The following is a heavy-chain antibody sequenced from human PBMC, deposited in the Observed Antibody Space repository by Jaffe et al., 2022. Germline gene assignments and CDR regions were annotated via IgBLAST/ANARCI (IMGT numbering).Heavy chain of an antibody. CDR2: IRSKAYGGTT. CDR1: GFTFGDYA. J-gene: IGHJ4*02. V-gene: IGHV3-49*04. CDR3: TRDRDPYYYDSSGYYSWYYFDY. D-gene: IGHD3-22*01. Sequence: EVQLVESGGGLVQPGRSLRLSCTASGFTFGDYAMSWVRQAPGKGLEWVGFIRSKAYGGTTEYAASVKGRFTISRDDSKSIAYLQMNSLKTEDTAVYYCTRDRDPYYYDSSGYYSWYYFDYWGQGTLVTVSS.